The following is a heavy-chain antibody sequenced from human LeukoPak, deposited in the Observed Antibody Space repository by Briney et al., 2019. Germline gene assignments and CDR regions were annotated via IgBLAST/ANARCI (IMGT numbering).Heavy chain of an antibody. CDR3: ARPILWSDHRQDFQH. CDR1: GGSISSGGYY. D-gene: IGHD2-21*01. J-gene: IGHJ1*01. V-gene: IGHV4-30-2*01. Sequence: SETLSLTCTVSGGSISSGGYYWSWIRQPPGKGLEWIGYIYHSGSTYYNPSLKSRVTISVDRSKNQFSLKLSSVTAADTAVYYCARPILWSDHRQDFQHWGQGTLVTVSS. CDR2: IYHSGST.